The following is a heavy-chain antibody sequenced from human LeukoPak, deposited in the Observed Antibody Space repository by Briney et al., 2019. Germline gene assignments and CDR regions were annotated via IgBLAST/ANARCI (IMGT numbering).Heavy chain of an antibody. CDR1: GFTFSSYS. Sequence: PGGSLRLSCAASGFTFSSYSMNWVRQAPGKGLEWVSSISSSSSYIYYADSVKGRFTISRDNSKNTLFLQMNSLSAEDTAVYYCARGQRWLVYDSWGQGTLVTVSS. V-gene: IGHV3-21*04. CDR2: ISSSSSYI. D-gene: IGHD6-19*01. CDR3: ARGQRWLVYDS. J-gene: IGHJ4*02.